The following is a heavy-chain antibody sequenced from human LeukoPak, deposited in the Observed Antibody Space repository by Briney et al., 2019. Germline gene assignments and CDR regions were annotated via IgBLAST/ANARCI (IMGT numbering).Heavy chain of an antibody. J-gene: IGHJ4*02. D-gene: IGHD7-27*01. CDR1: GFNITNYY. Sequence: GGSLRLSCAASGFNITNYYMSWVRQAPGKGLEWVSVIYSGGTTYYADSVKSRFTISRDNSNSTVSLQMNSLRVDDTAVYYCARASWGYDFDCWGQGTLVTVSS. CDR2: IYSGGTT. V-gene: IGHV3-53*01. CDR3: ARASWGYDFDC.